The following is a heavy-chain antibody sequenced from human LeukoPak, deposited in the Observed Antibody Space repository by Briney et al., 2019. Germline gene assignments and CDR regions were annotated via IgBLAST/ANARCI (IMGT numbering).Heavy chain of an antibody. CDR1: GYTFTGYY. Sequence: ASVKVSCKASGYTFTGYYMHWVRQAPGQGLEWMGRINPNSGGTNYAQKFQGRVTMTRDTSISTAYMELSRLRSDDTAVYYCASHLWFGELSGGVQKYIDYWGQGTPVTVSS. D-gene: IGHD3-10*01. V-gene: IGHV1-2*06. CDR2: INPNSGGT. CDR3: ASHLWFGELSGGVQKYIDY. J-gene: IGHJ4*02.